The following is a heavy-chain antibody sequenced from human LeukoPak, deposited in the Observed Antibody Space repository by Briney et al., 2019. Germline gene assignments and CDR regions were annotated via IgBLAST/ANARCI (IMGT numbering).Heavy chain of an antibody. CDR1: GYTFTSYG. D-gene: IGHD3-22*01. Sequence: ASVKVSCKASGYTFTSYGISWVRQAPGQGLEWMGWISAYNGNTNYAQKLQGRVTMTTDTSTSTAYMELRSLRSDDTAVYYCARDRDSSGYYGGAIDYWGQGTLVTVSS. CDR2: ISAYNGNT. J-gene: IGHJ4*02. V-gene: IGHV1-18*01. CDR3: ARDRDSSGYYGGAIDY.